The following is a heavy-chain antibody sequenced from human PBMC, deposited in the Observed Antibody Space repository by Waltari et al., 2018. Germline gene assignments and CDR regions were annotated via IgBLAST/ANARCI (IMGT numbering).Heavy chain of an antibody. V-gene: IGHV1-8*01. J-gene: IGHJ5*02. D-gene: IGHD3-9*01. CDR3: ARGRAYDLLTGYSSPPS. CDR2: MNPASGQT. Sequence: QVHLEQSGAEVKNPGASVKVSCKASGSSFTGYAINWGRQAPGQGFEWMGWMNPASGQTDYAQKFQGRVTMTRHTSTSTAYMELSSLRSEDTAVYYCARGRAYDLLTGYSSPPSWGQGTLVTVSS. CDR1: GSSFTGYA.